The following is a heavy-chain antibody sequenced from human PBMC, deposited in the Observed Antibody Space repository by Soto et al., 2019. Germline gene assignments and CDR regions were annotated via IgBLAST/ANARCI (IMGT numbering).Heavy chain of an antibody. V-gene: IGHV4-31*03. CDR3: ARSVDP. J-gene: IGHJ5*02. CDR2: IFYSGTT. CDR1: GGSISSGGYY. Sequence: QVQLQESGPGLVKPSQTLSLTCTVSGGSISSGGYYWSWIRQHPGKGLEWIGYIFYSGTTYYNPSRKWRGTISVDTSKNQFYLKLSSVTAAATAVYYCARSVDPWGQGTLVTVSS.